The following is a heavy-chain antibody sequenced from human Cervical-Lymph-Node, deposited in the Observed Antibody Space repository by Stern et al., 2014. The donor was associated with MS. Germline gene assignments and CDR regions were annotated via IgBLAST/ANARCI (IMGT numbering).Heavy chain of an antibody. CDR1: RFTFSKYS. CDR3: ARGTYCSSSSCYSYYYYYGMDV. D-gene: IGHD2-2*01. J-gene: IGHJ6*02. Sequence: VQLVESGGGVVRPGRSLRLSCAASRFTFSKYSMHWVRQVPGKGLEWVAVISDDGSNKYYADSVKGRFTISRDNSKNTLYMQMNSLRAEDTAVYYCARGTYCSSSSCYSYYYYYGMDVWGQGTTVTVSS. V-gene: IGHV3-30-3*01. CDR2: ISDDGSNK.